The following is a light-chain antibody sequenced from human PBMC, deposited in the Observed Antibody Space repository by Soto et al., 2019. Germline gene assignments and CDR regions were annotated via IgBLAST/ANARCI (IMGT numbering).Light chain of an antibody. CDR1: QSVSHH. J-gene: IGKJ4*01. V-gene: IGKV3D-15*01. Sequence: EIVMTQSPATLSVSPGERATLSCRASQSVSHHLGWYQQKPGQPPRLLIYGASTRATGIPARFSGSGSGTEFTLTISSLQSEDFAVYYCQQYNNRLTFGGGTKVEIK. CDR2: GAS. CDR3: QQYNNRLT.